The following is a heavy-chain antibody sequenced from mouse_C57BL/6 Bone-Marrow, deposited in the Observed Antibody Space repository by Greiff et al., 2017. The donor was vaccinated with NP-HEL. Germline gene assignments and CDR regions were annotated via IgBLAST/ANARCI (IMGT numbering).Heavy chain of an antibody. J-gene: IGHJ2*01. CDR1: GYTFTEYT. Sequence: VQRVESGAELVKPGASVKLSCKASGYTFTEYTIHWVKQRSGQGLEWIGWFYPGSGSIKYNEKFKDKATLTADKSSSTVYMELSRLTSEDSAFYFCARHESLLRYFDYWGQGTTLTVSS. D-gene: IGHD1-1*01. CDR2: FYPGSGSI. V-gene: IGHV1-62-2*01. CDR3: ARHESLLRYFDY.